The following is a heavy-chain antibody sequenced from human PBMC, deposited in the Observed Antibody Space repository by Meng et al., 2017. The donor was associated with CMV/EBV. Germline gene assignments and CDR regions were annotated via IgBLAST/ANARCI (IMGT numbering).Heavy chain of an antibody. D-gene: IGHD3-16*02. CDR3: TTASLRHYYDMDV. V-gene: IGHV3-15*01. CDR1: GFTFSSAW. J-gene: IGHJ6*02. Sequence: GESLKISCAASGFTFSSAWMNWVRQAPGKGLEWVGRIKSKTDGGTTDYAAPVKGRFTISRDDSKNTLYLQMNSLKTEDTAVYYCTTASLRHYYDMDVWGQGTTVPSP. CDR2: IKSKTDGGTT.